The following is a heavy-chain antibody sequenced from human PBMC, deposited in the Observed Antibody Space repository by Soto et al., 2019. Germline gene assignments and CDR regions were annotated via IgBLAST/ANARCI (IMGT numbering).Heavy chain of an antibody. CDR2: IFSNGEK. CDR3: ARINSADGSGWYWEFDY. CDR1: GFSLTNGRLA. V-gene: IGHV2-26*01. J-gene: IGHJ4*02. Sequence: QVTLKESGPVLVKPTETLTLTCTVSGFSLTNGRLAVSWIRQPPGKALEWLAHIFSNGEKSYSTSLKSRLTISKDTSKSQLVLTMTNMDPVDTATYYCARINSADGSGWYWEFDYWGQGTLVTVSS. D-gene: IGHD6-19*01.